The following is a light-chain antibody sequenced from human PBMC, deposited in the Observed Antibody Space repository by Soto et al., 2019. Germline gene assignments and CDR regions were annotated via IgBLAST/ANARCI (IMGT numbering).Light chain of an antibody. CDR1: SXNIGAGYD. CDR3: QSYDSSLSGWT. V-gene: IGLV1-40*01. CDR2: GNS. J-gene: IGLJ3*02. Sequence: QSVLTQPPSVSGAPGQRVTICCTGSSXNIGAGYDVHWYQQLPGTAPKLLIYGNSNRPSGVPDRFSGSKSGTSASLAITGLQAEDEADYYCQSYDSSLSGWTFGQGTK.